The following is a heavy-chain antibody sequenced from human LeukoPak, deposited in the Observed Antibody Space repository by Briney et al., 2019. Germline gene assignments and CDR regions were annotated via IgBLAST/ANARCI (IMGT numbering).Heavy chain of an antibody. CDR1: GFIFSTYG. Sequence: GGSLRLCCAASGFIFSTYGIHWVRQAPGKGLEWVAVISYDGSNKYYADSVKGRFTIPRDNSKNTLYLQMNSLRGEDTAVYYCAKDTRGYSSGWYDYWGQGTLVTVSS. D-gene: IGHD6-19*01. J-gene: IGHJ4*02. CDR3: AKDTRGYSSGWYDY. V-gene: IGHV3-30*18. CDR2: ISYDGSNK.